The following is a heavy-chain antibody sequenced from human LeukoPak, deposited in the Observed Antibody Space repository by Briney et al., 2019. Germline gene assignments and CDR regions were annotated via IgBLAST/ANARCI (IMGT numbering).Heavy chain of an antibody. CDR2: INYDGSER. CDR3: AREGSALNSRSQRWDY. D-gene: IGHD4-17*01. V-gene: IGHV3-7*01. Sequence: GGSLRLSCAVSGFSISNYWMSWVRQAPGKGLEWVANINYDGSERHYVDSVKGRFTVSRDNAKNSLDLQMNSLSAEDMAVYYCAREGSALNSRSQRWDYWGQGALVTVSS. CDR1: GFSISNYW. J-gene: IGHJ4*02.